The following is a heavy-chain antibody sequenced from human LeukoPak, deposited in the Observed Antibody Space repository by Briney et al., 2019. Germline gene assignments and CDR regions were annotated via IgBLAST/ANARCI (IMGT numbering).Heavy chain of an antibody. CDR2: IKRKADGGPT. J-gene: IGHJ3*02. V-gene: IGHV3-15*01. Sequence: GGSLRLSCVASGYTFSDAWVNWGRQAPGKGVEWVGRIKRKADGGPTDYAAPVKGRFTISRDDSKDTLYLQMNSLKTEDTAMYYCTTNDAFDIWGQGTMVTVSS. CDR1: GYTFSDAW. CDR3: TTNDAFDI.